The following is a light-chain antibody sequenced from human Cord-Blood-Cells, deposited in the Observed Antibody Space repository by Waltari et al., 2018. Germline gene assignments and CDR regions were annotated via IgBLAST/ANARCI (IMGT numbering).Light chain of an antibody. V-gene: IGLV2-23*01. Sequence: QSALTQPASVSASHGQSITIPCTGTSSDVGSYNLVSWYQQHPGKAPKLMIYEGSKRPSGVSNRFSGSKSGNTASLTISGLQAEDEADYYCCSYAGSSTWVFGGGTKLTVL. CDR1: SSDVGSYNL. J-gene: IGLJ3*02. CDR3: CSYAGSSTWV. CDR2: EGS.